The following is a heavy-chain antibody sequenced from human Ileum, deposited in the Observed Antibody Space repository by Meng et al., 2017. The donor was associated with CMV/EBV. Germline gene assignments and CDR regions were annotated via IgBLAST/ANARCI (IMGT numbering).Heavy chain of an antibody. CDR3: ARALGLGAVMPNYDAFDL. Sequence: GESLKISCAASGFTFSSYAMSWVRQAPGKGLEWVSAISGSGGSTYYADSVKGRFTISRDNSKNTLYLQMNSLRAEDTAVYYCARALGLGAVMPNYDAFDLWGQGTVVTVSS. V-gene: IGHV3-23*01. D-gene: IGHD6-19*01. J-gene: IGHJ3*01. CDR1: GFTFSSYA. CDR2: ISGSGGST.